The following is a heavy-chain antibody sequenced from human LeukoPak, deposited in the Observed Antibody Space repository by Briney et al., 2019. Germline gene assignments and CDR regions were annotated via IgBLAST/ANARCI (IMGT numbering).Heavy chain of an antibody. V-gene: IGHV3-23*01. D-gene: IGHD1-1*01. Sequence: GSLRLSCAASGFTFSSYAMSWVRQAPGKGLEWVSAISGSGGSTYYADSVKGRFTISRHNSKNTLYLQLNSLRVEDTAVYYCKSGGAAPGSFDYWGQGTLVTVSP. CDR2: ISGSGGST. CDR3: KSGGAAPGSFDY. CDR1: GFTFSSYA. J-gene: IGHJ4*02.